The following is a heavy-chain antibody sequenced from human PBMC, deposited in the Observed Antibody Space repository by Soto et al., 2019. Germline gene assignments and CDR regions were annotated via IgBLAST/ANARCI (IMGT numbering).Heavy chain of an antibody. V-gene: IGHV1-2*04. D-gene: IGHD1-1*01. CDR2: INPKSGGT. CDR1: GYSFTDYH. CDR3: ARGGGTILAPLP. J-gene: IGHJ5*02. Sequence: ASVKVSCKASGYSFTDYHIHWVRQAPGQGLGWLGRINPKSGGTSTAQKFQGWVTMTTDTSISTDSMELTRLTSDDTAIYYCARGGGTILAPLPWGPGTLVTVSS.